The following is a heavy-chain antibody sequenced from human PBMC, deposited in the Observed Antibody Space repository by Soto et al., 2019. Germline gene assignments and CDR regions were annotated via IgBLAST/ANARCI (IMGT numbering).Heavy chain of an antibody. CDR3: ARAPGYYDTDWYFDL. Sequence: GASVKVSCKASRGTFSSYAISWVRQAPGQGLEWMGGIIPIFGTANYAQKFQGRVTITADESTSTAYMELSSLRSEDTAVYYCARAPGYYDTDWYFDLWGRGTQVTVS. CDR2: IIPIFGTA. D-gene: IGHD3-22*01. J-gene: IGHJ2*01. CDR1: RGTFSSYA. V-gene: IGHV1-69*13.